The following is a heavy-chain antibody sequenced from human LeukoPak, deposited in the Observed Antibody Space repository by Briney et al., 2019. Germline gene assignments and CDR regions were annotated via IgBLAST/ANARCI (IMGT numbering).Heavy chain of an antibody. CDR2: ISYDASNK. CDR1: GFTVSRYY. V-gene: IGHV3-30*18. D-gene: IGHD4-17*01. Sequence: PGGSLRLSCAASGFTVSRYYMSWVRQAPGKGLEWVAVISYDASNKYYADSVKGRFTISRDNSKNTLYLQMNSLRAEDTAVYYCAKDDLSGDYVDYFGYWGQGTLVTVSS. J-gene: IGHJ4*02. CDR3: AKDDLSGDYVDYFGY.